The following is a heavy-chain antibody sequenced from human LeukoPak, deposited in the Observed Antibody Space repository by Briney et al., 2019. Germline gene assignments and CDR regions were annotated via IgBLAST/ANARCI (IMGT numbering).Heavy chain of an antibody. CDR1: GASISSYY. J-gene: IGHJ3*02. D-gene: IGHD3-22*01. CDR3: ARAIPNYYYDSSGAPRAFDI. Sequence: SETLSLTCTVSGASISSYYWSWIRQPPGKGLEWIGYIYYSGSTNYSPSLKSRVTISVDTSKNQFSLKLSSVTAADTAVYYCARAIPNYYYDSSGAPRAFDIWGQGTMVTVSS. CDR2: IYYSGST. V-gene: IGHV4-59*01.